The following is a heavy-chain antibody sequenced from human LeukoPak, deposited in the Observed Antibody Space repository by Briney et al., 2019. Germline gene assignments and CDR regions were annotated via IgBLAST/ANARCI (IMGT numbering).Heavy chain of an antibody. CDR1: GYTFTGYY. CDR3: ASHYDFWSGYLSP. Sequence: GASVKVSCKASGYTFTGYYMHWVRQAPGQGLEWMGWINPNSGGTNYAQKFQGRVTMTRDTSISTAYMELSRLRSDDTAVYYCASHYDFWSGYLSPWGQGTLVTVSS. CDR2: INPNSGGT. D-gene: IGHD3-3*01. J-gene: IGHJ4*02. V-gene: IGHV1-2*02.